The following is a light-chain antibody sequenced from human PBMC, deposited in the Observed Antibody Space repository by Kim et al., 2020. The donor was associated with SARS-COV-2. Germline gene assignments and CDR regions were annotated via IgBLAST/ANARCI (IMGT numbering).Light chain of an antibody. CDR1: SSDVGGYNY. CDR3: SSYTSSRTRV. V-gene: IGLV2-14*03. J-gene: IGLJ2*01. CDR2: DVS. Sequence: QSIAISCTGTSSDVGGYNYVSWYQQHPGKAPKLMIYDVSNRPSGVSNRFSGSKSGNTASLTISGLQAEDEGDYYCSSYTSSRTRVFGGGTQLTVL.